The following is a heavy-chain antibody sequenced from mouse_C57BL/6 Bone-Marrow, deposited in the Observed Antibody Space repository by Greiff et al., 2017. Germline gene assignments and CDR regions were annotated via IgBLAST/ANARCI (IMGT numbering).Heavy chain of an antibody. CDR3: ARGGNYGGYYLDY. D-gene: IGHD2-1*01. CDR2: FHPYNDDT. J-gene: IGHJ2*01. CDR1: GYTFTTYP. Sequence: QVQLKQSGAELVKPGASVKMSCKASGYTFTTYPIEWMKQNHGQSLEWIGNFHPYNDDTKYNEKFKGKATLTVEKSSSTVYLALSRLTSDDSAVYYCARGGNYGGYYLDYWGQGTTLTVSS. V-gene: IGHV1-47*01.